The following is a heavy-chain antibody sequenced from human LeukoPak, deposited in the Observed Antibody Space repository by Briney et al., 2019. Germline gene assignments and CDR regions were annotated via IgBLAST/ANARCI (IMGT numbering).Heavy chain of an antibody. CDR2: IKSKGDGETT. V-gene: IGHV3-15*01. J-gene: IGHJ4*02. CDR1: GFTFTNAW. CDR3: TTDLGLTMIRGVIVY. Sequence: PGGSLRLSCAASGFTFTNAWMTWVRQAPGKGLEWVGRIKSKGDGETTDCAAPVKGRFSMSRDDSKATMYLQMYSLEAEDTAVYYCTTDLGLTMIRGVIVYWGQGALVTVSS. D-gene: IGHD3-10*01.